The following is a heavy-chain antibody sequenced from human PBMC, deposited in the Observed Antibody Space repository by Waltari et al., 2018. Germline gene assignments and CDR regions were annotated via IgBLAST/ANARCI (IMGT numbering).Heavy chain of an antibody. D-gene: IGHD3-10*01. CDR2: IYYGGST. V-gene: IGHV4-39*01. CDR3: ARVDYYGSGSLVGYDY. CDR1: GGSISSSSYY. Sequence: QLQLQESGPGLVKPSETLSLTCTVSGGSISSSSYYWGWIRQPPGKGLEWIGSIYYGGSTYYNPSLKSRVTISVDTSKNQFSLKLSSVTAADTAVYYCARVDYYGSGSLVGYDYWGQGTLVTVSS. J-gene: IGHJ4*02.